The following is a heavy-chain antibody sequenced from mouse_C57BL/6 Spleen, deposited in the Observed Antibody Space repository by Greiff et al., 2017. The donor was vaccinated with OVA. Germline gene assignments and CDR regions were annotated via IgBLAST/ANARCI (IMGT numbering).Heavy chain of an antibody. CDR2: IYPGDGDT. CDR1: GYAFSSSW. Sequence: VKLMESGPELVKPGASVKISCKASGYAFSSSWMNWVKQRPGKGLEWIGRIYPGDGDTNYNGKFKGKATLTADKSSSTAYMQLSSLTSEDSAVYFCAIPPIYYDYGLDYWGQGTTLTVSS. CDR3: AIPPIYYDYGLDY. J-gene: IGHJ2*01. V-gene: IGHV1-82*01. D-gene: IGHD2-4*01.